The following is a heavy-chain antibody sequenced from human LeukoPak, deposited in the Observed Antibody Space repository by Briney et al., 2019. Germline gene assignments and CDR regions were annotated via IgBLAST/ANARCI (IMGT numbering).Heavy chain of an antibody. CDR2: IYHSGST. J-gene: IGHJ4*02. CDR1: GGSFSSGGYS. CDR3: ARGYPDPYYFDY. Sequence: PSQTLSLTCAVSGGSFSSGGYSWCSIRQPPGRGLEWIGYIYHSGSTYYNPSLKSRVTISVDRAKNQSAQKLSSVTAADTAVYYCARGYPDPYYFDYWGQGTLVTVSS. V-gene: IGHV4-30-2*01. D-gene: IGHD5-12*01.